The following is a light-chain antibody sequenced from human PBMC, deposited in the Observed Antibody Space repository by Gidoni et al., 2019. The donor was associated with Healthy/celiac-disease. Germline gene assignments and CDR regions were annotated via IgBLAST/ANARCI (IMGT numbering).Light chain of an antibody. J-gene: IGLJ1*01. CDR1: ALPKQC. CDR2: KDS. V-gene: IGLV3-25*03. Sequence: SYELTQPPSVSVSPGQTARITCSGDALPKQCASWYQQKPGQAPVLVIYKDSERPSGIPERFSGSSSGTTVTLTISGVQAEDEADYYCQSADSSGTYVFGTGTKVTVL. CDR3: QSADSSGTYV.